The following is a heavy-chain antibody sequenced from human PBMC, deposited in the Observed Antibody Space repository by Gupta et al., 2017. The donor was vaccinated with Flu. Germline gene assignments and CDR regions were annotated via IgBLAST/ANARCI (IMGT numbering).Heavy chain of an antibody. D-gene: IGHD2-21*01. CDR3: TTGCAGATWDGF. CDR1: SNAW. Sequence: SNAWMTWVRQAPGKGLEYIGLIKNKYDGETADYAAPVEGRFTISRDDSKNTLFLQMNNLKTEDTAVYYCTTGCAGATWDGFWGQGTLVTVSS. V-gene: IGHV3-15*01. J-gene: IGHJ4*02. CDR2: IKNKYDGETA.